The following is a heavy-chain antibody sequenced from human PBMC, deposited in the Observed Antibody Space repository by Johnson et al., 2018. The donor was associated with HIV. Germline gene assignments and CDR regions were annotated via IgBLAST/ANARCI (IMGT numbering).Heavy chain of an antibody. V-gene: IGHV3-30-3*01. CDR2: ISYDGDNV. CDR3: ARDRSLWFRELWPRDAFDM. D-gene: IGHD3-10*01. CDR1: GFTFSSYA. J-gene: IGHJ3*02. Sequence: QVQLVESGGGMVQPGGSLRLSCAASGFTFSSYAVHWVRQAPGKGLEWVAIISYDGDNVYYADSVKGRFTISRDNSKNTLYLQMNSLRVADTAVYYCARDRSLWFRELWPRDAFDMWGQGTKITVSS.